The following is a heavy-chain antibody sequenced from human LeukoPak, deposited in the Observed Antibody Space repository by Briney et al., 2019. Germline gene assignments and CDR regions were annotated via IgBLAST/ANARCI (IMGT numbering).Heavy chain of an antibody. Sequence: GGSLRLSCAASGFTFSSYAMHCVRQAPGKGLECVAVISYDGGNKYYADSVRGRFTISRDNSKNTLYLQMNSLRAEDTGVYYCARGIAAAGGGYYLDYWGQRPLVTIS. D-gene: IGHD6-13*01. CDR1: GFTFSSYA. CDR2: ISYDGGNK. J-gene: IGHJ4*02. CDR3: ARGIAAAGGGYYLDY. V-gene: IGHV3-30-3*01.